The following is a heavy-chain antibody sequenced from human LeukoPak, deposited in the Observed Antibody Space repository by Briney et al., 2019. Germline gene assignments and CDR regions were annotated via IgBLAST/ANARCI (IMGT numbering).Heavy chain of an antibody. CDR2: IYTSGST. J-gene: IGHJ4*02. Sequence: SETLSLTCTVSGGSISSYYWSWIRQPPGKGLEWIGYIYTSGSTNYNPSLKSRVTILVDTSNYQFSLKLTSVTAADTAVYYCARGEAEIDYWGQGTLVTVSS. CDR3: ARGEAEIDY. CDR1: GGSISSYY. V-gene: IGHV4-4*09.